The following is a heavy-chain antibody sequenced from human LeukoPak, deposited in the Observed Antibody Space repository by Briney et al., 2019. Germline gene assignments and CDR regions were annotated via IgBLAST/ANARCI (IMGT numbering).Heavy chain of an antibody. CDR3: VKDRTGTYTLDY. Sequence: PGRSLRLSCAASGFTFNNYAMSWVRQAPGKGLEWVSVISGSGGSTCYADSVKGRFTISRDSSKNTLHLQMNSLRAEDTAVYYCVKDRTGTYTLDYWGQGTLVTVSS. D-gene: IGHD3-10*01. CDR2: ISGSGGST. CDR1: GFTFNNYA. J-gene: IGHJ4*02. V-gene: IGHV3-23*01.